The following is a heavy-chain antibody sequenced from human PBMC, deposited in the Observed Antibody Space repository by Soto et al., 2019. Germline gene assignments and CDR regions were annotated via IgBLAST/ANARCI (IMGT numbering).Heavy chain of an antibody. CDR3: AKDRLDTRSSSFGGDV. CDR1: GLTFSSYA. V-gene: IGHV3-23*01. CDR2: ISSSGGST. J-gene: IGHJ6*02. Sequence: EVQLLESGGGLVQPGGYLRLSCAASGLTFSSYAMSWVRQAPGKGLEWVSGISSSGGSTYYADSVKRRFTISRDNSKNTLYLQMNSLRAEDTAVYYCAKDRLDTRSSSFGGDVWGQGTTVTVSS. D-gene: IGHD5-18*01.